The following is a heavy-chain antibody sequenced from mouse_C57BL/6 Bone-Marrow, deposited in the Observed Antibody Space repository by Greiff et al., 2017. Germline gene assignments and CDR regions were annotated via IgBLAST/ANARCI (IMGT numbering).Heavy chain of an antibody. J-gene: IGHJ3*01. CDR2: IDPEDGDT. V-gene: IGHV14-1*01. D-gene: IGHD2-4*01. CDR1: GFNIKDYY. Sequence: VQLKQSGAELVRPGASVKLSCTASGFNIKDYYMHWVKQRPEQGLEWIGRIDPEDGDTAYAPKFQGKATMTADTSSNTAYLQLSSLTSEDTAVYYCTSYDYDGFAYWGQGTLVTVSA. CDR3: TSYDYDGFAY.